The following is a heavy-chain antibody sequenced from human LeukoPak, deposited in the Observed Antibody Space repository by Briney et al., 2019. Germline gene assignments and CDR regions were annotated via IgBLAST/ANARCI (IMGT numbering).Heavy chain of an antibody. Sequence: GGSLRLSCAASGFTFSSYSMNWVRQAPGKGLEWVSSISSSSSYIYYADSVKGRFTIPRDNAKNSLYLQMNSLRAEDTAVYYCARDSSDDYDFWSGYPWFDPWGQGTLVTVSS. J-gene: IGHJ5*02. D-gene: IGHD3-3*01. CDR1: GFTFSSYS. CDR2: ISSSSSYI. V-gene: IGHV3-21*01. CDR3: ARDSSDDYDFWSGYPWFDP.